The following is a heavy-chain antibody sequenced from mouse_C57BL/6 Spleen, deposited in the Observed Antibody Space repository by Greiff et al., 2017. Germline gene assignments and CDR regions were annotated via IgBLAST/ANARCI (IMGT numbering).Heavy chain of an antibody. D-gene: IGHD1-1*01. CDR1: GYSITSDY. Sequence: VQLKESGPGLAKPSQTLSLTCSVTGYSITSDYWNWIRKFPGNKLEYMGYISYSGSTYSNPSLKSRISITRDTSKNQYYLQLNSVTTEETATQYCAGATVLADWNCDVWGTGTTVTVSA. CDR3: AGATVLADWNCDV. CDR2: ISYSGST. V-gene: IGHV3-8*01. J-gene: IGHJ1*03.